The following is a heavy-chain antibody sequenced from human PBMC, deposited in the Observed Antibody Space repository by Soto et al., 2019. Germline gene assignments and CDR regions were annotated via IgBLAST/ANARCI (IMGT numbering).Heavy chain of an antibody. CDR1: GGFLSESY. Sequence: ASETLSLTCAVYGGFLSESYWTWIRQPPGKGLEWIGEINHVGGTNYNPSLKSRVTMSVDTSQNQFSLRLISVTAADTAMYFCVRIRYQLPSSVLWLDPWGQGTPVTVS. CDR2: INHVGGT. V-gene: IGHV4-34*01. J-gene: IGHJ5*02. D-gene: IGHD3-16*01. CDR3: VRIRYQLPSSVLWLDP.